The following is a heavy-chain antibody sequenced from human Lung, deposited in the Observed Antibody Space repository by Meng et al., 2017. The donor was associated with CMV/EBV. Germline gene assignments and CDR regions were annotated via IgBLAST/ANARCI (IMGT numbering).Heavy chain of an antibody. CDR3: TRGGGTISIFGVARIVGGMDV. Sequence: GESLKISCAASGFTFSSYAMHRVRQAPGKGLEWVAVISYDGSNKYYADSVKGRFTISRDNSKNTLYLQMNSLRVEDTAVYYCTRGGGTISIFGVARIVGGMDVWGQGTAVSVSS. J-gene: IGHJ6*02. CDR1: GFTFSSYA. CDR2: ISYDGSNK. D-gene: IGHD3-3*01. V-gene: IGHV3-30*04.